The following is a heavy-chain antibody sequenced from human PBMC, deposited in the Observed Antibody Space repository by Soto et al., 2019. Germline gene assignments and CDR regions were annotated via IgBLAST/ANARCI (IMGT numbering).Heavy chain of an antibody. Sequence: GGSLRLSCAASGFTFSSYEMNWVRQAPGKGLEWVSYISSSGSTIYYADSVKGRFSIYRDNAKNSLYLQMNSLRAEDTAVYYCARDARDYDSSGAGGDFDLWGRGTLVTVSS. CDR3: ARDARDYDSSGAGGDFDL. J-gene: IGHJ2*01. CDR1: GFTFSSYE. CDR2: ISSSGSTI. V-gene: IGHV3-48*03. D-gene: IGHD3-22*01.